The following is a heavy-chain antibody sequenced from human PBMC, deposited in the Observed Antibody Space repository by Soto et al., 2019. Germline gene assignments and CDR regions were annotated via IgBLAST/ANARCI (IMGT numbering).Heavy chain of an antibody. CDR2: ISYDGSNQ. CDR1: GFTFSRYD. V-gene: IGHV3-30*18. J-gene: IGHJ6*02. CDR3: AKDYLLLGYCISTSCYSDGMDV. D-gene: IGHD2-2*01. Sequence: QVQLVESGGGVVQPGRSLRLSCAASGFTFSRYDMHWVRQAPGKGLEWVAVISYDGSNQYYADSVKGRFTISRDNSKNTLYLQMNSLRAEDTAVYYCAKDYLLLGYCISTSCYSDGMDVWGHGTTVTVSS.